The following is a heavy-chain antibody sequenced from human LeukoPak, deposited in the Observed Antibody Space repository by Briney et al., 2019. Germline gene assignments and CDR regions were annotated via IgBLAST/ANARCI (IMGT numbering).Heavy chain of an antibody. V-gene: IGHV4-34*01. CDR3: AGTQDYGDYVPYYYYGMDV. Sequence: SETLSLTCAVYGGSFSGYYWSWIRQPPGKGLEWIGEINHSGSTNYNPSLKSRVTISVGTSKNQFSLKLSSVTAADTAVYYCAGTQDYGDYVPYYYYGMDVWGQGTTVTVSS. D-gene: IGHD4-17*01. CDR1: GGSFSGYY. CDR2: INHSGST. J-gene: IGHJ6*02.